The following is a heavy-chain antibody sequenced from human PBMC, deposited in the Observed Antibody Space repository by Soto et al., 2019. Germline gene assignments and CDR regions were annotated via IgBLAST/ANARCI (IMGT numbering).Heavy chain of an antibody. CDR2: IIPIFGTA. CDR1: GGTYSSYA. CDR3: ARALALELNFDY. Sequence: SVKVSCKASGGTYSSYAISWVRQAPGQGLEWMGGIIPIFGTANYAQKFQGRVTITADESTSTAYMELSSLRSEDTVVYYCARALALELNFDYWGQGTLVTVSS. J-gene: IGHJ4*02. D-gene: IGHD1-7*01. V-gene: IGHV1-69*13.